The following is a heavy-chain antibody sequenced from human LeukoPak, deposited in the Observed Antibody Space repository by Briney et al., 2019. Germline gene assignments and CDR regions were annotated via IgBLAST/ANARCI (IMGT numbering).Heavy chain of an antibody. Sequence: GASVKVSCKASGYTFTTYDINWVRQAPGQGLEWMGWINPNSGGTNYAQKFQGRVTMTRDTSISTAYMELSRLRSDDTAVYYCAREGGREPHYWGQGTLVTVSS. CDR2: INPNSGGT. D-gene: IGHD1-14*01. CDR3: AREGGREPHY. J-gene: IGHJ4*02. CDR1: GYTFTTYD. V-gene: IGHV1-2*02.